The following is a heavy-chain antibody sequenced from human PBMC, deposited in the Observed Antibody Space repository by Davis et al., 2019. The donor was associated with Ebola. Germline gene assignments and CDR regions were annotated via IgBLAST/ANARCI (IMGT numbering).Heavy chain of an antibody. J-gene: IGHJ4*02. V-gene: IGHV3-23*01. CDR2: ISASGGSQ. CDR1: GFPFDNYA. Sequence: PGGSLRLSCSASGFPFDNYAMSWVRQSPEKGLEWVSGISASGGSQAYADFVKGRATISRDSSKKMVHLHVTGLRDDDTALYYCAKGHREQWLVLGENWGQGTQVTVSS. CDR3: AKGHREQWLVLGEN. D-gene: IGHD6-19*01.